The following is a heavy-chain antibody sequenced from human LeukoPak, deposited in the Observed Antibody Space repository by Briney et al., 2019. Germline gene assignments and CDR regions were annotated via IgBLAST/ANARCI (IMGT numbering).Heavy chain of an antibody. V-gene: IGHV1-18*01. Sequence: GASVKVSCKASGYTFTSYGISWVRQAPGQGLEWMGWISAYNGNTNYAQKLQGRVTMTTDTSTSTAYMELRSLRSDDTAVYYCARDRRDPLAAAGTDWFDPWGQGTLVTVSS. CDR1: GYTFTSYG. CDR2: ISAYNGNT. CDR3: ARDRRDPLAAAGTDWFDP. D-gene: IGHD6-13*01. J-gene: IGHJ5*02.